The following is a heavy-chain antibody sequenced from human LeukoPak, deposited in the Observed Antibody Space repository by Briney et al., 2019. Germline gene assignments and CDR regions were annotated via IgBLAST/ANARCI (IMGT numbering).Heavy chain of an antibody. D-gene: IGHD6-13*01. Sequence: ASVKVSCKASGGTFSSYAISWVRQAPGQGLEWMGWINPNSGGTNYAQKFQGWVTMTRDTSISTAYMELSRLRSDDTAVYYCARGPIAAAGILSGPWGQGTLVTVSS. CDR1: GGTFSSYA. V-gene: IGHV1-2*04. J-gene: IGHJ5*02. CDR3: ARGPIAAAGILSGP. CDR2: INPNSGGT.